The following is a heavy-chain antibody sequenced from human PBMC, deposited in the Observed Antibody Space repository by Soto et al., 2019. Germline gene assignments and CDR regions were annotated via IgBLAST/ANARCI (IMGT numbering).Heavy chain of an antibody. CDR3: AKCRGITDGEYQLDY. Sequence: QLLESGGGLVQSGGSLRLSCAASGFTFGNFAMSWVRQAPGKGLEWVSGIGGRGTTFYADSVKGRFTISRDNSKNTLHLQMNSLRAEDMAVYYCAKCRGITDGEYQLDYWVQGTLVTGSS. D-gene: IGHD4-17*01. V-gene: IGHV3-23*01. CDR2: IGGRGTT. J-gene: IGHJ4*02. CDR1: GFTFGNFA.